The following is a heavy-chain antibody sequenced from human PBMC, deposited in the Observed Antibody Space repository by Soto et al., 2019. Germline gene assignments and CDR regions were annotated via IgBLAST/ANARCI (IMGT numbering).Heavy chain of an antibody. CDR2: IYYSGST. J-gene: IGHJ5*02. CDR1: DRTISDHY. V-gene: IGHV4-59*11. CDR3: ARQPWADYGGIFDP. D-gene: IGHD4-17*01. Sequence: SETLSLICTVSDRTISDHYWSWSRHPPGKKLERIGNIYYSGSTNYNPSLKSRVTISVDTSKNQFSLKLLSVTTADTAVYYCARQPWADYGGIFDPWGQGTLVTVSS.